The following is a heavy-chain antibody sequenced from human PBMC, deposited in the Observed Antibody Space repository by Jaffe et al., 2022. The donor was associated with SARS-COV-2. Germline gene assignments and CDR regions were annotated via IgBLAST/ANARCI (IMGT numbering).Heavy chain of an antibody. V-gene: IGHV4-39*01. J-gene: IGHJ6*02. D-gene: IGHD2-15*01. CDR2: IYYNGGT. CDR3: ARLYCSGGSCYLQGYYYYGMDV. CDR1: GGSISSGNYY. Sequence: QLQLQESGPGLVKSSETLSLTCTVSGGSISSGNYYWGWIRQPPGKGLEWIGSIYYNGGTYYNASLKSRVTISVDTSKNQFSLKVRSVTAADTAVYYCARLYCSGGSCYLQGYYYYGMDVWGQGTAVTVSS.